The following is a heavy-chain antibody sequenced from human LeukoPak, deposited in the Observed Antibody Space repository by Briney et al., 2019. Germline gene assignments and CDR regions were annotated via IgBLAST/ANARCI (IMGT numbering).Heavy chain of an antibody. D-gene: IGHD3-22*01. CDR1: GFTFIDYD. Sequence: GGSLRLSCAASGFTFIDYDMHWVRQVIGKGLEWVSAIGIRGDTHYSGSVKGRFTISRENAESSLYLQMNSLRAEDTAVYYCARETAVYDSSGRYYYYYYGMDVWGQGTTVTVSS. J-gene: IGHJ6*02. V-gene: IGHV3-13*01. CDR2: IGIRGDT. CDR3: ARETAVYDSSGRYYYYYYGMDV.